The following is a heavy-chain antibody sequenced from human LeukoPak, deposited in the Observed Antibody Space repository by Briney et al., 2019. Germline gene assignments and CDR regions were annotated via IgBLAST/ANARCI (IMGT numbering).Heavy chain of an antibody. Sequence: GGSLRLSCAASGFTFSSYSMYWLRQAPGKGLEWISVISGGGSSTYYADSVKGRFTISRDNSKNTLYLQMNSLRAEDTAVYYCARGPTSDYWGQGTLVTVSS. CDR3: ARGPTSDY. J-gene: IGHJ4*02. D-gene: IGHD5-24*01. V-gene: IGHV3-23*01. CDR2: ISGGGSST. CDR1: GFTFSSYS.